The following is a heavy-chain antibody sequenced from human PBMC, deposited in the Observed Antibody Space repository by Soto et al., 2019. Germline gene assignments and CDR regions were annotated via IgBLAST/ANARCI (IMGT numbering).Heavy chain of an antibody. CDR3: AREYSSSNGSAFDI. D-gene: IGHD6-6*01. Sequence: GGSLRLSCAASGFTFSSYNMNWVRQAPGKGLEWVSSISSSNNIYYADSVKGRFTISRDNAKNSRYLQMNSLRAEDTAVYYCAREYSSSNGSAFDIWGQGTMVTVSS. CDR1: GFTFSSYN. CDR2: ISSSNNI. J-gene: IGHJ3*02. V-gene: IGHV3-21*01.